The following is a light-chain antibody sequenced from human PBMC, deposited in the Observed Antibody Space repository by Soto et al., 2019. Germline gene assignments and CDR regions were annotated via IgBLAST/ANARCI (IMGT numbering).Light chain of an antibody. V-gene: IGLV1-44*01. J-gene: IGLJ1*01. Sequence: QSVLTQPPSASGTPGQTVTVSCSGSSSNIGSYTVNWYQQLPGTAPKLVIYSNHQRPPGVTDRFSVSRSGTSASLAISGLQSEDEADYYCAAWDYSLNGSVFGSGTKLTVL. CDR3: AAWDYSLNGSV. CDR2: SNH. CDR1: SSNIGSYT.